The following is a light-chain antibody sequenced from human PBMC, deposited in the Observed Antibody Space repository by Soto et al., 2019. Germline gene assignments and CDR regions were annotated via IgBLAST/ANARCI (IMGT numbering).Light chain of an antibody. V-gene: IGLV2-14*01. CDR2: EVT. CDR3: SSYTISNTLPFV. CDR1: RRDVDGYNY. Sequence: QSALTQPASVSGSPGQSITITCTGTRRDVDGYNYVSWYQQYPGKSPKLLIFEVTHRPSGVSTRFSGSKSGNTASLAISGLQAEDEADYYCSSYTISNTLPFVFGTGTKVTVL. J-gene: IGLJ1*01.